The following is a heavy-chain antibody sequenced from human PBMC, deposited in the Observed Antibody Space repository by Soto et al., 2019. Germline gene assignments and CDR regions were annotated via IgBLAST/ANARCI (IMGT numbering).Heavy chain of an antibody. V-gene: IGHV3-64D*08. CDR2: ISSNGGST. D-gene: IGHD6-6*01. CDR1: GFTFSSYA. J-gene: IGHJ6*02. Sequence: GGSLRLSCSASGFTFSSYAMHWVRQAPGKGLEYVSAISSNGGSTYYADSVKGRFTISRDNSKNTLYLQMSSLRAEDTAVYYCVKVEYSSSRYYYYYYGMDVWGQGTTVTVSS. CDR3: VKVEYSSSRYYYYYYGMDV.